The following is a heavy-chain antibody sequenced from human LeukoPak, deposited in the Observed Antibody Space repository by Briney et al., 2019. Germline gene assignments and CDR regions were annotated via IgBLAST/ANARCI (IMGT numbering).Heavy chain of an antibody. CDR3: ARMIDYNYGYAFDY. D-gene: IGHD5-18*01. Sequence: GRSLRLSCAASGFTFSSYGMHWVRQAPGKGLEWVAVIWYDGSNKYYADSVKGRFTISRDNSKNSLYLQMNSLRDEDTAVYYCARMIDYNYGYAFDYWGQGTLVTVSS. J-gene: IGHJ4*02. V-gene: IGHV3-33*01. CDR1: GFTFSSYG. CDR2: IWYDGSNK.